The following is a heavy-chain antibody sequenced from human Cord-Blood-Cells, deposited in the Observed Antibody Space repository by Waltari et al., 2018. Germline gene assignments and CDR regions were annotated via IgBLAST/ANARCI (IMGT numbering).Heavy chain of an antibody. CDR1: GGTFSSYA. J-gene: IGHJ6*02. CDR2: IIPIFGTA. CDR3: ASHDDSSGYYYYYGMDV. D-gene: IGHD3-22*01. V-gene: IGHV1-69*01. Sequence: QVQLVQSGAEVKKPGSSVKVSCKASGGTFSSYAISWVRQAPGQGLEWMGGIIPIFGTANYAQKFQGRGTITADESTSTAYMELSSLRSEDTAVYYCASHDDSSGYYYYYGMDVWGQGTTVTVSS.